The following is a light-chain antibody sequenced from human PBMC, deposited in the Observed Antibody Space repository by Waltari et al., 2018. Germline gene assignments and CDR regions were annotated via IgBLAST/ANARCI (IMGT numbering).Light chain of an antibody. J-gene: IGKJ1*01. V-gene: IGKV1-8*01. CDR1: QGIGSY. CDR2: AAS. Sequence: AIRITQSPSSLSASTGNRGTIPCRASQGIGSYLAWYQQKPGRAPNLLIYAASTLQSGVPSRFSGGGSGTDFTLTITCLQSEDFATYYCQQYYDYPRTFGQGTKVEIK. CDR3: QQYYDYPRT.